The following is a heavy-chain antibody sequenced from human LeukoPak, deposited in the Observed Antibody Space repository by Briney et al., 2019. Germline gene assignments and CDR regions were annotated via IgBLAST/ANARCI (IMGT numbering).Heavy chain of an antibody. CDR3: AVVVAAIIDY. D-gene: IGHD2-15*01. CDR1: GFTFSSYS. CDR2: ISSSSSYI. V-gene: IGHV3-21*01. Sequence: GGSLRLSCAASGFTFSSYSMNWVRQAPGKGLEWVSSISSSSSYIYYADSVKGRFTISRDNAKNSLYLQMNSLRAEDTAAHYCAVVVAAIIDYWGQGTLVTVSS. J-gene: IGHJ4*02.